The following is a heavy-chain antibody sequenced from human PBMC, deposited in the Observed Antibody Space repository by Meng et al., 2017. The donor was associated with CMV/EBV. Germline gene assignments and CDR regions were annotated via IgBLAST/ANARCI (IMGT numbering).Heavy chain of an antibody. D-gene: IGHD1-26*01. CDR1: GYRFITSD. J-gene: IGHJ4*02. CDR3: ARSLDTWGSPYY. V-gene: IGHV1-18*01. CDR2: ISPYNGKR. Sequence: ASVKVSCKASGYRFITSDIMWVRQAPGQGLEWMGWISPYNGKRNYAQKIEGRVTFTTDTSTSTAYMELTNLRSDDTAVYYCARSLDTWGSPYYWGQGTLVTVSS.